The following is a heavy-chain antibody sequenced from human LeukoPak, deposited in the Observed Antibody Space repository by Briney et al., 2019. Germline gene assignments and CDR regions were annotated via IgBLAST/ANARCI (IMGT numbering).Heavy chain of an antibody. CDR3: ARDSGTWRGSSDY. Sequence: SETLSLTCTVSGGSISSSNSYWGWIRQPPGKGLEWIGSIFHSGTTYYNPSLTSRVTISVDTSKNRFSLNLSSVTAADTAVYYCARDSGTWRGSSDYWGQGTLVTVSS. J-gene: IGHJ4*02. CDR1: GGSISSSNSY. D-gene: IGHD1-26*01. V-gene: IGHV4-39*07. CDR2: IFHSGTT.